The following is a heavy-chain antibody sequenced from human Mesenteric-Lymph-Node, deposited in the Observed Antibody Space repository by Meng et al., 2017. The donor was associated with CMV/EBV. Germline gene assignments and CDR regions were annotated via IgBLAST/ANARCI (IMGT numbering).Heavy chain of an antibody. CDR3: ARDGIYCSGGSCPSGFDY. D-gene: IGHD2-15*01. CDR2: ISSSGSTI. CDR1: GFTFSDYY. Sequence: GSLKISCAASGFTFSDYYMSWIRQAPGKGLEWVSYISSSGSTIYYADSVKGRFTISRDNAKNSLYLQMNSLRAEDTAVYYCARDGIYCSGGSCPSGFDYWGQGTLVTVSS. V-gene: IGHV3-11*04. J-gene: IGHJ4*02.